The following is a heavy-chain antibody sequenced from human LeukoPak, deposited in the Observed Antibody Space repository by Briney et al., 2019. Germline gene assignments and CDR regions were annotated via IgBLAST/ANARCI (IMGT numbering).Heavy chain of an antibody. Sequence: PSETLSLTCTVSGGSIRSSYYYWGWIRQPPGKGLEWIGEVNHSGSTNYNPSLKSRVTISVDTSKNQFSLKLSSVTAADTAVYYCARGFGGITIFGAWESAFDIWGQGTMVTVSS. CDR3: ARGFGGITIFGAWESAFDI. CDR2: VNHSGST. J-gene: IGHJ3*02. D-gene: IGHD3-3*01. CDR1: GGSIRSSYYY. V-gene: IGHV4-39*07.